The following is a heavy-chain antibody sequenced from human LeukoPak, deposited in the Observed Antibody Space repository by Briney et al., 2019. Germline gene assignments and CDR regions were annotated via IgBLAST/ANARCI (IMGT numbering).Heavy chain of an antibody. CDR2: ISSSSSYI. CDR1: GFTFSSYS. CDR3: ARDPRGYCSGGSCLPGYGMDV. J-gene: IGHJ6*02. V-gene: IGHV3-21*01. D-gene: IGHD2-15*01. Sequence: PGGSLRLSCAASGFTFSSYSMNWVRQAPGKGLERVSSISSSSSYIYYADSVKGRFTISRDNAKNSLYLQMNSLRAEDTAVYYCARDPRGYCSGGSCLPGYGMDVWGQGTTVTVSS.